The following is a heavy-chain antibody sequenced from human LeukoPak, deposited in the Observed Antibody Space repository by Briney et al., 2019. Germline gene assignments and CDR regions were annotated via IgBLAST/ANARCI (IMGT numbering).Heavy chain of an antibody. CDR3: VRGYSFGPYGMDV. D-gene: IGHD2-15*01. CDR2: ISDSGGST. Sequence: GGSLRLSCSASGFPFSSYAMHWVRQAPGKGLDYVSAISDSGGSTHYADSVKGRFTISRDNSKNTLYLQMSSLRAEDTAVYFCVRGYSFGPYGMDVWGQGTTVTVSS. V-gene: IGHV3-64D*09. CDR1: GFPFSSYA. J-gene: IGHJ6*02.